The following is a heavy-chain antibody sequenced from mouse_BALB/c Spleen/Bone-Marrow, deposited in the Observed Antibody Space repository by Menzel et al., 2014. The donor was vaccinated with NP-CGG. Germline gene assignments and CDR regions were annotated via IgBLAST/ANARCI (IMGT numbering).Heavy chain of an antibody. Sequence: VQLQQSGAELVRPGSSVKISCKASGYAISSYWMNWVKQRPGQGLEWIGQIYPGDGDTNYNGKFKGKATLTADKSSITGFMQIRNLTSGESASYFSARGRGWYLDYWGQGTTLTVSS. CDR1: GYAISSYW. V-gene: IGHV1-80*01. D-gene: IGHD2-3*01. J-gene: IGHJ2*01. CDR2: IYPGDGDT. CDR3: ARGRGWYLDY.